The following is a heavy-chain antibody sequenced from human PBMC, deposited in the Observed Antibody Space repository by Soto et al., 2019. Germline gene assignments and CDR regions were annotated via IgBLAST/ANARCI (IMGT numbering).Heavy chain of an antibody. Sequence: LSLTCTVSGASFSTGAYYWGWVRQRPGKGLEWVGYIYESGYTYYNTSLKSRLTISLDRSNNQFSLGLTSVTAAYTTVYYCVRALRNTAMVYPRFDPWGQGTLITVSP. CDR2: IYESGYT. CDR1: GASFSTGAYY. J-gene: IGHJ5*02. D-gene: IGHD5-18*01. CDR3: VRALRNTAMVYPRFDP. V-gene: IGHV4-31*03.